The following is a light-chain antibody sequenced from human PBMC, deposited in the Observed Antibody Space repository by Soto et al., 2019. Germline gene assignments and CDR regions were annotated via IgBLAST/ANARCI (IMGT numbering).Light chain of an antibody. Sequence: IQMTQSPSSLSASVGDRVTITCRASQSIKNYLNWYQQKPGKAPKLLIYAASSLQSGVPSRFSGSGSGTDFTLTISSLQPEDSATYYCQQSFTTPYTFGQGTKVDIK. CDR3: QQSFTTPYT. CDR1: QSIKNY. CDR2: AAS. J-gene: IGKJ2*01. V-gene: IGKV1-39*01.